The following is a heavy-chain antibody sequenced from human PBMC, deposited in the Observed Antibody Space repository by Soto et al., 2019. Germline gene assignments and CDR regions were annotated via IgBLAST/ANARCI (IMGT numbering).Heavy chain of an antibody. D-gene: IGHD5-12*01. CDR3: ARDRGRGYSGYKEGLDY. CDR2: IYSGSST. CDR1: GFTVSSNY. J-gene: IGHJ4*02. Sequence: EVQLVESGGGLVQPGGSLRLSCAASGFTVSSNYMSWVRQAPGKGLEWVSGIYSGSSTYYADSVKGRFTISRDNSKNTLYLQMNSLRAEDTAVYYCARDRGRGYSGYKEGLDYWGQGTLVTVS. V-gene: IGHV3-66*01.